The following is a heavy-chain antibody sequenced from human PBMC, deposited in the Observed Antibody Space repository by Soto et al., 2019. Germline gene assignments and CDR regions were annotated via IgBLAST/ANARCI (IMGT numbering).Heavy chain of an antibody. CDR2: IHFSGNT. J-gene: IGHJ4*02. V-gene: IGHV4-39*07. CDR1: GDSISSNTYS. Sequence: SETLSLTCTVSGDSISSNTYSWGWIRQPPGKGLEYIGTIHFSGNTYYNPSLNSRVTISVDTSKNQFSLKLSSVTAADTAVYYCARFGSGSYPPDYYFDYWGQGTLVTVSS. D-gene: IGHD3-10*01. CDR3: ARFGSGSYPPDYYFDY.